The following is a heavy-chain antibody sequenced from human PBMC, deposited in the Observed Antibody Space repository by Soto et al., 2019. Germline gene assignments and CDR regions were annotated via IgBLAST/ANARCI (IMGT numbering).Heavy chain of an antibody. CDR2: TYYRSKWYN. CDR1: GDSVSSNSAA. J-gene: IGHJ6*03. V-gene: IGHV6-1*01. Sequence: SQTLSLTCAISGDSVSSNSAAWNWIRQSPSRGLEWLGRTYYRSKWYNDYAVSVKSRITINPDTSKNQFSLQLNSVTPEDTAVYYCARAVAARPFYYYYMDVWGKGTTVTVSS. D-gene: IGHD6-6*01. CDR3: ARAVAARPFYYYYMDV.